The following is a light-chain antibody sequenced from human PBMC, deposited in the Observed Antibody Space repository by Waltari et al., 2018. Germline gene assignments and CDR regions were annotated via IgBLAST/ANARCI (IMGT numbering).Light chain of an antibody. V-gene: IGKV3-20*01. Sequence: EIVLTQSPGTPSLSPGERANLSCRASQSVSRALAWYQQKPGQAPRLLIYAASTRATGVPDRFSGSGSGTDFSLTISRLDPEDFAVYYCQHYVNLPVTFGQGTKVEI. CDR1: QSVSRA. CDR2: AAS. J-gene: IGKJ1*01. CDR3: QHYVNLPVT.